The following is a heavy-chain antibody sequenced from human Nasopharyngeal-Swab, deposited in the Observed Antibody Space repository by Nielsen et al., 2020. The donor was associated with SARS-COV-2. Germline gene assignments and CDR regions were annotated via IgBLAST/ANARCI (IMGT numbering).Heavy chain of an antibody. CDR2: INPNSGGT. V-gene: IGHV1-2*06. CDR1: GYTFIGYY. CDR3: ARMAVAGTGDH. Sequence: SVPVSRKASGYTFIGYYMHWLRQAPGQGLEWMGRINPNSGGTNYAQKFQGRVTMTRDTYISTAYMELSRLRSDDTAVYYCARMAVAGTGDHWGQGTLVTVSS. J-gene: IGHJ4*02. D-gene: IGHD6-19*01.